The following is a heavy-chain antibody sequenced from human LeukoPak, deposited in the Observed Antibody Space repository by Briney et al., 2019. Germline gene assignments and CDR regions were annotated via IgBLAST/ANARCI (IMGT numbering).Heavy chain of an antibody. V-gene: IGHV3-23*01. CDR3: AKDSPTWGKKGAFDI. Sequence: GGSLRLSCAASGFTFSSYAMSWVRQAPGKVLDRVSAITGSGGSTYYADSVTGGFTISRENSKNTLYLQMNSLRAEDKAVYYCAKDSPTWGKKGAFDIWGQGTMVTVSS. CDR2: ITGSGGST. CDR1: GFTFSSYA. J-gene: IGHJ3*02. D-gene: IGHD3-16*01.